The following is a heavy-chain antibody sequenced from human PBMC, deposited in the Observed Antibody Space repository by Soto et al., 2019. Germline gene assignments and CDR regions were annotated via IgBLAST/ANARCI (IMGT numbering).Heavy chain of an antibody. D-gene: IGHD3-3*01. CDR2: ISAYNGNT. J-gene: IGHJ5*02. V-gene: IGHV1-18*01. CDR1: GYTFTSYG. Sequence: ASVKVSCKASGYTFTSYGISWVRQAPGQGLEWMGWISAYNGNTNYAQKLQGRVTMTTDTSTSTAYMELRSLRSDDTAVYYCARAGRFWSGYYTRFDPWGQGTLVTVSS. CDR3: ARAGRFWSGYYTRFDP.